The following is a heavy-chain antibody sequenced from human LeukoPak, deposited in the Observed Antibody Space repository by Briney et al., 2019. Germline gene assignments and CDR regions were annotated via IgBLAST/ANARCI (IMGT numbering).Heavy chain of an antibody. Sequence: KPGVSLRLSCAASGFTFSSYSMNWVRQDPGKGLEWVSSISSSSSYIYYADSVKGRFTISRDNAKNSLYLQMNSLRAEDTAVYYCARDLGATVTTYAFDIWGQGTMVTVSS. D-gene: IGHD4-17*01. CDR2: ISSSSSYI. CDR1: GFTFSSYS. CDR3: ARDLGATVTTYAFDI. J-gene: IGHJ3*02. V-gene: IGHV3-21*01.